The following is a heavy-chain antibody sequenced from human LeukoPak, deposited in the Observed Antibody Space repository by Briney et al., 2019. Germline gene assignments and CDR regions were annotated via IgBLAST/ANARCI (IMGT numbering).Heavy chain of an antibody. D-gene: IGHD2-21*02. CDR3: AREPYCGGDCYFDY. J-gene: IGHJ4*02. CDR1: GFTFSSYA. V-gene: IGHV3-30*04. CDR2: ISYDGSNK. Sequence: GGSLRLSCAASGFTFSSYAMHWVRQAPGKGLEWVAVISYDGSNKYHADSVKGRFTISRDNSENTLSLQMNSLRAEDTAVYYCAREPYCGGDCYFDYWGRGTLVTVSS.